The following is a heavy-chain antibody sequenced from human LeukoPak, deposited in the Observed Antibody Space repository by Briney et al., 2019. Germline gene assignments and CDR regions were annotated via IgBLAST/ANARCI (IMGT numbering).Heavy chain of an antibody. J-gene: IGHJ4*02. CDR1: GFTFSSYG. D-gene: IGHD5-18*01. V-gene: IGHV3-30*18. CDR2: ISYDGSNK. CDR3: AKEGYSYGHFDY. Sequence: GRSLRLSCAAPGFTFSSYGMHWVRQAPGKGLEWVAVISYDGSNKYYADSVKGRFTISRDNSKNTLYLQMNSLRAEDTAVYYCAKEGYSYGHFDYWGQETLVTVSS.